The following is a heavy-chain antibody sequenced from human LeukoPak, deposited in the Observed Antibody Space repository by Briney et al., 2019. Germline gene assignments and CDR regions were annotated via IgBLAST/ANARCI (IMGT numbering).Heavy chain of an antibody. CDR1: GFTFSDHY. J-gene: IGHJ5*02. V-gene: IGHV3-72*01. CDR2: TRNKPNSYST. CDR3: VRVMYSSSAGGWFDP. D-gene: IGHD6-6*01. Sequence: PGGSLRLSCAASGFTFSDHYMDWVRQAPGKGLEWVGRTRNKPNSYSTEYAASVKGRFTISRDDSKNSLYLQMNSPKTEDTAVYYCVRVMYSSSAGGWFDPWGQGTLVTVSS.